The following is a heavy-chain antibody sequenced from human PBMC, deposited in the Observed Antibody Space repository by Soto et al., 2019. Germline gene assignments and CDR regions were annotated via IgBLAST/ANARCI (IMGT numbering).Heavy chain of an antibody. V-gene: IGHV4-4*02. CDR3: ARDPARRVTRPFQDIAADGNWFEP. CDR1: GVSISSSNW. CDR2: IYHSGST. D-gene: IGHD6-13*01. Sequence: SETLSLTCAVSGVSISSSNWWSWVREPPGKGLEWIGEIYHSGSTNYNPSLKSRVTISVDKSKNQFSLKLSSVTAADTAVYYCARDPARRVTRPFQDIAADGNWFEPWGQGTLVTVS. J-gene: IGHJ5*02.